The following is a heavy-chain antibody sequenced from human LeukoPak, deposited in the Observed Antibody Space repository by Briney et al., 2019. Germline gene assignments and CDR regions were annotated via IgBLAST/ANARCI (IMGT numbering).Heavy chain of an antibody. CDR1: GFTFSSYW. CDR3: ATVGMGATIGY. J-gene: IGHJ4*02. CDR2: INSDGKST. Sequence: PGGSLRLSCAASGFTFSSYWMHWVRQTPGKGLVWVSRINSDGKSTNYADSVKGRFTISRDNAKNTLYLQMNSLRVEDTAVYYCATVGMGATIGYWGQGTLVTVSS. V-gene: IGHV3-74*01. D-gene: IGHD1-26*01.